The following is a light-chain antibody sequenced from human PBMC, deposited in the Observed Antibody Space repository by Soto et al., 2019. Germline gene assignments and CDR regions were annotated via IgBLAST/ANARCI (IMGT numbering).Light chain of an antibody. Sequence: EIVLTQSPGTLSLSLGERATLSCRASQSVSSSYLAWYQQKPGQAPRLLIYGASSRATGIPDRFSGSGSGTGFTLTISRLEPEDFAVYYCQQYGSSPKTFAQGTKVDI. J-gene: IGKJ1*01. CDR2: GAS. V-gene: IGKV3-20*01. CDR3: QQYGSSPKT. CDR1: QSVSSSY.